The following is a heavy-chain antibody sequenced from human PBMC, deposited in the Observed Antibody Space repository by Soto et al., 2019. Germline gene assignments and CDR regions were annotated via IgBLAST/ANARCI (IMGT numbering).Heavy chain of an antibody. J-gene: IGHJ4*02. Sequence: QVQLQESGPGLVKPSQTLSLTCTVSGGSISSGGYYWSWIRQHPGKGLEWIGYIYYSGSTYYNPSLKSRRTISVDTSKNQFSLKLSSVTAADTAVYYCARVGTMIDGTWYFDYWGQGTLVTVSS. D-gene: IGHD3-22*01. CDR2: IYYSGST. V-gene: IGHV4-31*03. CDR3: ARVGTMIDGTWYFDY. CDR1: GGSISSGGYY.